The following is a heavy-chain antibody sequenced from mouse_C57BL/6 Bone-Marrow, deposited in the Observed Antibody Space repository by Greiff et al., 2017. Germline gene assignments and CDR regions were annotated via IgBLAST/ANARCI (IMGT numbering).Heavy chain of an antibody. J-gene: IGHJ2*01. V-gene: IGHV1-19*01. CDR2: INPYNGGT. CDR3: ASDYYGSSYFDC. Sequence: EVQLQQSGPVLVKPGASVKMSCKASGYTFTDYYMNWVKQSHGKSLEWIGVINPYNGGTSYNQKFKGKATLTVDKSSSTAYMELNSLTSEDSAVYCCASDYYGSSYFDCWGQGTTLTVTS. CDR1: GYTFTDYY. D-gene: IGHD1-1*01.